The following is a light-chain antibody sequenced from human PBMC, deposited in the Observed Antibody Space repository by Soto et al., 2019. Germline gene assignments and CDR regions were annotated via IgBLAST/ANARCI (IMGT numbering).Light chain of an antibody. J-gene: IGLJ1*01. Sequence: QSVLTQPPSASGSPGRRVAISCSGGISNIGTNYVYWYQQLPETAPKLLIYTNDQRPSGVPDRFSGSKSGTSASLAISGLRSEDEGDYYCSSKTSSSSPFVFGTGTKVTVL. CDR3: SSKTSSSSPFV. V-gene: IGLV1-47*02. CDR2: TND. CDR1: ISNIGTNY.